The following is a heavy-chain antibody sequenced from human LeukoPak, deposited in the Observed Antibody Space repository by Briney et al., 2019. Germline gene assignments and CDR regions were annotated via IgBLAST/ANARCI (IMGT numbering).Heavy chain of an antibody. V-gene: IGHV3-23*01. CDR1: GFTFSSYA. J-gene: IGHJ3*02. D-gene: IGHD3-22*01. CDR2: ISGSGGST. Sequence: GGSLRLSCAASGFTFSSYAMSWVRQAPGKGLEWVSAISGSGGSTYYADSVKGRFTISRDNSKNTLYLQMNSLRAEDTAVYYCAKGDRYYYDSSGYQNRGAFDIWGQGTMVTVSS. CDR3: AKGDRYYYDSSGYQNRGAFDI.